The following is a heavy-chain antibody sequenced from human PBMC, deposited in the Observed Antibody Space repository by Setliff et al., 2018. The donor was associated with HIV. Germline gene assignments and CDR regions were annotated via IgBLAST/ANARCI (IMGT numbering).Heavy chain of an antibody. V-gene: IGHV3-23*03. CDR2: IYSGGTST. Sequence: HPGGSLRLSCAASEFTFRSYAMTWVRQAPGRGLEWVSVIYSGGTSTYYADSVKGRFTISRDNSKNTLYLQMNSLRAEDTAVYYCAKGYYGSGTLAYFDYWGQGTLVTVSS. CDR3: AKGYYGSGTLAYFDY. CDR1: EFTFRSYA. D-gene: IGHD3-10*01. J-gene: IGHJ4*02.